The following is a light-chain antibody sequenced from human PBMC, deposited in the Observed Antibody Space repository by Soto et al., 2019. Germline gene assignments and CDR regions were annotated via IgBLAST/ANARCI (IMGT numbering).Light chain of an antibody. CDR2: GAS. V-gene: IGKV3-20*01. CDR1: QSVRGNN. J-gene: IGKJ1*01. Sequence: EIVLTHSAGTRSWARVQRATLSCRASQSVRGNNLAWYQQKPGQAPRLLIFGASSRATGIPDRFSGSGSGTDFTLTITRLARQDFAVYYCQQYGNSPKTFGQGTKVDIK. CDR3: QQYGNSPKT.